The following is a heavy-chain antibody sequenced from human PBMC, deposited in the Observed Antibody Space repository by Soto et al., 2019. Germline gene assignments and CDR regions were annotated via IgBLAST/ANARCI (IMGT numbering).Heavy chain of an antibody. CDR3: AIDYYYDSSGYSLAGYNWYDP. Sequence: GGSLRLSCAASGFTFRGYPMNWVRQAPGKGLEWVSYISGSSSDIYYADSVKGRFTISRDNAKNSLYLQMDSLRNDDTAVYYCAIDYYYDSSGYSLAGYNWYDPWRHGTLVTVSS. V-gene: IGHV3-48*02. D-gene: IGHD3-22*01. CDR1: GFTFRGYP. J-gene: IGHJ5*02. CDR2: ISGSSSDI.